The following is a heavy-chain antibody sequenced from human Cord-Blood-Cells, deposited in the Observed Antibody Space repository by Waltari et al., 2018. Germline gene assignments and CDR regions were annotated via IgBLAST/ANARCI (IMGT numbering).Heavy chain of an antibody. J-gene: IGHJ3*02. CDR3: ARGGSSDAFDI. CDR1: GGSISSGSYY. V-gene: IGHV4-61*09. CDR2: IYTSGST. Sequence: QVQLQESGPGLVKPSQTLSLTCTVSGGSISSGSYYWSWIRQPAGKGLEWIGYIYTSGSTNHNPSLKSRVTISVDTSKNQFSLKLSSVTAADTAVYYCARGGSSDAFDIWGQGTMVTVSS. D-gene: IGHD6-6*01.